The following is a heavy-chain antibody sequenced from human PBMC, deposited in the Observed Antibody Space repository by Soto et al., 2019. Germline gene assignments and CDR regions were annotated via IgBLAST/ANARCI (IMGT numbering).Heavy chain of an antibody. Sequence: GESLKISCKGSGYIFTSYWIGWVRQMPGKGLEWMGIIYPGDSDTRYSPSFQGQVTISADKSISTAYLQWSSLKASDTAMYYCATHESGENFWTGTVTSLRWFDPWGQGTLVTVSS. CDR3: ATHESGENFWTGTVTSLRWFDP. CDR2: IYPGDSDT. J-gene: IGHJ5*02. D-gene: IGHD2-21*02. V-gene: IGHV5-51*01. CDR1: GYIFTSYW.